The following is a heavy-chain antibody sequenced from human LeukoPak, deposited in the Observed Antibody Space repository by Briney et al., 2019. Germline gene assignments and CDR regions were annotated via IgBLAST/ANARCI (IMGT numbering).Heavy chain of an antibody. Sequence: SETLSLTCTVSGGSISSYYWSWIRQPPGKGLEWIGYIYYSGSTNYNPSLKSRVTISVDTSTNQFSLKLSSVTAADTAVYYCARVVVVVAAMRSNWFDPWGQGTLVTVSS. CDR1: GGSISSYY. CDR3: ARVVVVVAAMRSNWFDP. CDR2: IYYSGST. D-gene: IGHD2-15*01. J-gene: IGHJ5*02. V-gene: IGHV4-59*01.